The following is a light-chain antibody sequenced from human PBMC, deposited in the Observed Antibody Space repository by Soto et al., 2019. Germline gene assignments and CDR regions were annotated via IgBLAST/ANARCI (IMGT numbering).Light chain of an antibody. J-gene: IGKJ4*01. Sequence: DIQMTQSPSSLSASVGDRVTITCRPSQSISNFLNWYQQKPGKAPELLISAASSLLSGVPSRFSGTGSGTAFTLTISCLQPEDFATYYCHQSYSTPLTFGGGTKVEIQ. CDR3: HQSYSTPLT. V-gene: IGKV1-39*01. CDR2: AAS. CDR1: QSISNF.